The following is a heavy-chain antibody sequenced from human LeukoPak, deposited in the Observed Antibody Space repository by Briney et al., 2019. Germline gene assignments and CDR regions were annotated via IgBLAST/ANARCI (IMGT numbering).Heavy chain of an antibody. CDR1: GFTFSSYA. J-gene: IGHJ4*02. CDR2: ISYDGSNK. CDR3: ARDPFHALVD. V-gene: IGHV3-30*01. Sequence: PGGSLRLPCAASGFTFSSYAMHWVRQAPGKGLEWVAVISYDGSNKYYADSVKGRFTVSRDNSKNTLYLQMNSLRAEDTAVYYCARDPFHALVDWGQGTLVTVSS. D-gene: IGHD2-15*01.